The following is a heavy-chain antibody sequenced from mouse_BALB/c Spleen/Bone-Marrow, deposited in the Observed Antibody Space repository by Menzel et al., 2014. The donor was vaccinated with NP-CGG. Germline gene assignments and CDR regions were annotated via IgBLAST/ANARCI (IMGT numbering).Heavy chain of an antibody. CDR1: GYTFTSYY. Sequence: QVQLQQSGPELVKPGASVKMSCKASGYTFTSYYIHWVKQRPGQGLEWIGWIYPGDGSTKYNEKFKGKTTLTADKSSSTVYMLLSSLTSEDSAIYFSARDDYGYWGQGTLVTVSA. CDR3: ARDDYGY. CDR2: IYPGDGST. D-gene: IGHD2-4*01. V-gene: IGHV1S56*01. J-gene: IGHJ3*01.